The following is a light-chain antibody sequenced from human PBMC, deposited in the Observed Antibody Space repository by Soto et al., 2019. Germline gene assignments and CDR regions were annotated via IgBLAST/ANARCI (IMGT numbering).Light chain of an antibody. J-gene: IGKJ5*01. Sequence: EIVLIQSPATLSFSPGERSTLSCRASQSVSSYLAWYQQKPGQAPRLLIYDASNRATGIPARFSGSGSGTDFTLTISSLEPEDFVVYYCQQRSNWPITFGQGTRLEIK. CDR1: QSVSSY. CDR2: DAS. V-gene: IGKV3-11*01. CDR3: QQRSNWPIT.